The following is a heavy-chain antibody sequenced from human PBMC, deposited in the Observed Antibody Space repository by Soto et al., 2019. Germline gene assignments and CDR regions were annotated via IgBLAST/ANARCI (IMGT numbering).Heavy chain of an antibody. CDR1: GGSFSGYY. CDR2: INHSGST. CDR3: ARGNYDILTGYLDAFDI. D-gene: IGHD3-9*01. V-gene: IGHV4-34*01. Sequence: SETLSLTCAVYGGSFSGYYWSWIRQPPGKGLEWIGEINHSGSTNYNPSLKSRVTISVDTSKNQFSLKLSSVTAADTAVYYCARGNYDILTGYLDAFDIWGQGTMVTVPS. J-gene: IGHJ3*02.